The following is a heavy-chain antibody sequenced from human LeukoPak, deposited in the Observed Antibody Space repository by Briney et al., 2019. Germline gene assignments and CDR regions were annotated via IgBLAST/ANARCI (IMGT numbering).Heavy chain of an antibody. Sequence: GGSLRLSCAASGVIFSSYGMHWVRQAPGKGLEWVAVIWYDGSNKYYADSVKGRFTISRDNSKNTLYLQMNSLRAEDTAVYYCAKESGIAARKGFDYWGQGTLVTVSS. J-gene: IGHJ4*02. CDR3: AKESGIAARKGFDY. V-gene: IGHV3-33*06. D-gene: IGHD6-6*01. CDR2: IWYDGSNK. CDR1: GVIFSSYG.